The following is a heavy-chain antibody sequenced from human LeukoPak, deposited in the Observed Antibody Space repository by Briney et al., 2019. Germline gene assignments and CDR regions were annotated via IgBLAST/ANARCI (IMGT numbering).Heavy chain of an antibody. CDR2: MYYSGNT. J-gene: IGHJ4*02. V-gene: IGHV4-39*01. CDR1: GGSISSSTYC. D-gene: IGHD2/OR15-2a*01. Sequence: SETLSLTCTVSGGSISSSTYCWSWVRQPPGKGLEWIGCMYYSGNTYYSSSLKGRVTISLDTPKNQFSLRLNSVTASDTAVYYCARHDRIIASPLVWGQGILVTVSS. CDR3: ARHDRIIASPLV.